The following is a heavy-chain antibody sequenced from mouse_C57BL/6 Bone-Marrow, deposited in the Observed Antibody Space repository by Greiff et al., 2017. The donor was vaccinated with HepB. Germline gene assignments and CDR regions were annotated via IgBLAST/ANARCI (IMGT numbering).Heavy chain of an antibody. J-gene: IGHJ2*01. V-gene: IGHV1-81*01. D-gene: IGHD1-1*01. CDR3: EYGSSYLFDY. CDR1: GYTFTSYG. CDR2: IYPRSGNT. Sequence: VQLQQSGAELARPGASVKMSCKASGYTFTSYGISWVKQSTGQGLEWIGEIYPRSGNTYYNEKFKGKATLTADKSSSTAYMELRSLTSEDSAVYFCEYGSSYLFDYWGQGTTLTVSS.